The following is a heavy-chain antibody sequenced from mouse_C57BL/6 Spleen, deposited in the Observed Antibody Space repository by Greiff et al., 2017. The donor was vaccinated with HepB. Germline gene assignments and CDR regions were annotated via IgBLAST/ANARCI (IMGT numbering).Heavy chain of an antibody. CDR3: ARGGSSYYYYAMDY. CDR1: GFTFSDYG. V-gene: IGHV5-17*01. CDR2: ISSGSSTI. J-gene: IGHJ4*01. D-gene: IGHD1-1*01. Sequence: EVQLVESGGGLVKPGGSLKLSCAASGFTFSDYGMHWVRQAPEKGLEWVAYISSGSSTIYYADTVKGRFTISRDNAKNTLFLQMTSLRSEDTAMYYCARGGSSYYYYAMDYWGQGTSVTVSS.